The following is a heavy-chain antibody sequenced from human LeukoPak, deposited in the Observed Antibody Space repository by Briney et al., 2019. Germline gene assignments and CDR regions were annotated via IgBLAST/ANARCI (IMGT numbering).Heavy chain of an antibody. Sequence: PGGSLRLSCAASGFTFSSYEMNWVRQAPGKGLEWVSSINSMSNYIYYADSVKGRFTISRDNAKSSLYLQMNSLRVDDTALYYCTRRAPSHDFDYWGQGTLVTVSS. V-gene: IGHV3-21*01. CDR1: GFTFSSYE. CDR3: TRRAPSHDFDY. CDR2: INSMSNYI. J-gene: IGHJ4*02.